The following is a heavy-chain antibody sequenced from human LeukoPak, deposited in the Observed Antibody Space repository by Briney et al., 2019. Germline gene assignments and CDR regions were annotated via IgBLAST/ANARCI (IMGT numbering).Heavy chain of an antibody. CDR2: ISYDGSNK. CDR1: GFTFSSYA. CDR3: ARDKEVADTAMVLDY. J-gene: IGHJ4*02. D-gene: IGHD5-18*01. V-gene: IGHV3-30-3*01. Sequence: GRSLRLSCAASGFTFSSYAMHWVRQAPGKGLVWVAVISYDGSNKYYADSVKGRFTISRDNSKNTLYLQMNSLRAEDTAVYYCARDKEVADTAMVLDYWGQGTLVTVSS.